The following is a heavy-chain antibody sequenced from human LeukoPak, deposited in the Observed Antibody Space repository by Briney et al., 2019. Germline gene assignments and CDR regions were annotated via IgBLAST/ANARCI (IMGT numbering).Heavy chain of an antibody. CDR2: IIPIFGTA. CDR3: APTYYYGSGSYGPFDY. Sequence: SVKVSCKASGGTFSSYAISWVRQAPGQGLEWMGGIIPIFGTANYAQKFQGRVTITSDKSTSTAYMELSSLRSEDTAVYYCAPTYYYGSGSYGPFDYWGQGTLVTVSS. CDR1: GGTFSSYA. V-gene: IGHV1-69*06. J-gene: IGHJ4*02. D-gene: IGHD3-10*01.